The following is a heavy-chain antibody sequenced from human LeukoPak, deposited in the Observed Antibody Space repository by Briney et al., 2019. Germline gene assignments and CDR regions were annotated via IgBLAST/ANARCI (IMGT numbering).Heavy chain of an antibody. CDR2: ISSSSSTI. D-gene: IGHD3-3*01. CDR3: ARGEDFWSGSYFDY. J-gene: IGHJ4*02. CDR1: GFTFSSYS. V-gene: IGHV3-48*01. Sequence: PGGSLRLSCAASGFTFSSYSMNWVRQAPGKGLEWVSYISSSSSTIYYADSVKGRFTISRADAKNSLYLQMNSLRAEDTAVYYCARGEDFWSGSYFDYWGQGTLVTVSS.